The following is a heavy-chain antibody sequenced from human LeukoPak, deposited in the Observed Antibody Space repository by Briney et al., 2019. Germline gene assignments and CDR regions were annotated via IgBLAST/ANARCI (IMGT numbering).Heavy chain of an antibody. CDR3: AKGSGTAEEF. CDR2: ISGSGGNT. D-gene: IGHD6-25*01. V-gene: IGHV3-23*01. CDR1: GFTFNSYA. J-gene: IGHJ4*02. Sequence: PGGSLRLSCAASGFTFNSYAMSWVRQSPGKGLEWVSAISGSGGNTHYTDSVKGRFTISRDNSKNTLYLQMDSLRADDTAVYYCAKGSGTAEEFWGQGTLVTVSS.